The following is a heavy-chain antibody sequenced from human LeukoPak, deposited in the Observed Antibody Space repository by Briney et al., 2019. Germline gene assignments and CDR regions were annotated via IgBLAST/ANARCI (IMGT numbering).Heavy chain of an antibody. CDR1: GGSISSSSYY. Sequence: SETLSLTCTVSGGSISSSSYYWGWIRQPPGEGLEWIGTIYYSGSTYYNPSLKSRVTISVDTSKNQFTLKLSSVTAADTAVYYCARHINGGVVPAAPYYFDYWGQGTLVTVSS. CDR2: IYYSGST. D-gene: IGHD2-2*01. CDR3: ARHINGGVVPAAPYYFDY. J-gene: IGHJ4*02. V-gene: IGHV4-39*01.